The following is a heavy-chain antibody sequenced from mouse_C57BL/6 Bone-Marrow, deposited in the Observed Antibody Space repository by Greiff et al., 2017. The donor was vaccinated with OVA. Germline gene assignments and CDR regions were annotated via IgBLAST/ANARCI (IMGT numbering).Heavy chain of an antibody. CDR2: IRSKSNNYAT. D-gene: IGHD1-1*01. Sequence: EVKLVESGGGLVQPKGSLKLSCAASGFSFNTYAMNWVRQAPGTGLEWVARIRSKSNNYATYYADSVKDRFTISRYDSESMLYLQMNNLKTEDSAMYYCVRQNLFTRYCDDGGQGTTLTVSS. CDR3: VRQNLFTRYCDD. J-gene: IGHJ2*01. V-gene: IGHV10-1*01. CDR1: GFSFNTYA.